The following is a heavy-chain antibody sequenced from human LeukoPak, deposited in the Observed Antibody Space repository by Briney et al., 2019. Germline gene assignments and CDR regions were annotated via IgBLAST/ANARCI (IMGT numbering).Heavy chain of an antibody. CDR3: ASGYSPFFVDY. J-gene: IGHJ4*02. CDR1: GGTFSSYA. CDR2: IIPIFGTA. D-gene: IGHD3-22*01. V-gene: IGHV1-69*13. Sequence: SVKVSCKASGGTFSSYAISWVRQAPGQGLEWMGGIIPIFGTANYARKFQGRVTITADESTSTAYMELSSLRSEDTAVYYCASGYSPFFVDYWGQGTLVTVSS.